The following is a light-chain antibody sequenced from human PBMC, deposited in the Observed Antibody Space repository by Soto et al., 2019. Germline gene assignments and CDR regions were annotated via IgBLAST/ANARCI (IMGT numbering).Light chain of an antibody. CDR3: QQYNNLPLIS. CDR2: GAS. CDR1: QSVSSN. Sequence: EIVMTKKKDTLPVSPAGRAILSCIASQSVSSNLAWYRQKAGQAPRLLIYGASTRATGIPARFSGSGLGTEFTLTIRSLQSEDFAVYYCQQYNNLPLISFG. V-gene: IGKV3D-15*01. J-gene: IGKJ2*03.